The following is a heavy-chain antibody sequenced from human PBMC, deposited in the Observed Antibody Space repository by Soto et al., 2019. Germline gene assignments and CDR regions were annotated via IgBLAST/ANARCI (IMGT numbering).Heavy chain of an antibody. J-gene: IGHJ6*02. D-gene: IGHD1-26*01. CDR1: GASVSSNSAA. V-gene: IGHV6-1*01. CDR2: TYYRSKWYN. Sequence: PLDPLSLTHTISGASVSSNSAAWNWIRQSPSRGLEWLGRTYYRSKWYNDYAVSVKSRITINPDTSKNQFSLQLNSVTPEDTAVYYCARDLVGALYGMDVWGQGTTVTVSS. CDR3: ARDLVGALYGMDV.